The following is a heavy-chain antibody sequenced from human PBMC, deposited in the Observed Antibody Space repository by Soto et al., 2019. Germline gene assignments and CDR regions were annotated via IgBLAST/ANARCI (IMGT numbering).Heavy chain of an antibody. Sequence: EVQLVESGGGLVQPGRSLRLSCAASGFTFDDYAMHWVRQAPGKGLEWVSGISWNSGSIGYADSVKGRFTISRDNAKNSLXLXXXXXXXXDTAXYXXXKXDSSWYVGFFDYWGQGTLVTVSS. D-gene: IGHD6-13*01. CDR2: ISWNSGSI. CDR3: XKXDSSWYVGFFDY. J-gene: IGHJ4*02. V-gene: IGHV3-9*01. CDR1: GFTFDDYA.